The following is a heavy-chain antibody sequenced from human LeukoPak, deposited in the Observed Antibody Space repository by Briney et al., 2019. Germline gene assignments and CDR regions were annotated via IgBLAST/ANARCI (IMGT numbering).Heavy chain of an antibody. CDR1: GFTFSSYA. V-gene: IGHV3-23*01. D-gene: IGHD6-19*01. CDR2: ISGSGGST. Sequence: GGSLRLSCAASGFTFSSYAMSWVRQAPGKGLEGVSAISGSGGSTYYADSVKGRFTISRDNSKNTLYLQMNSLRAEDTAVYYCARLGSSGWTLLSWFDPWGQGTLVTVSS. J-gene: IGHJ5*02. CDR3: ARLGSSGWTLLSWFDP.